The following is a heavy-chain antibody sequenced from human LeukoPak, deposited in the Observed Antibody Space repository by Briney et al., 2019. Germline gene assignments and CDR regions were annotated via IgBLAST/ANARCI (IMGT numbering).Heavy chain of an antibody. Sequence: SVKVSCKASGGTFSSYAISWVRQAPGQGLEWMGGIIPIFGTANYAQKFQGRVTITADESTSTAYMELSSLRSEDTAVYYCARTAAGTWGDFDYWGQGTLVTVSS. CDR3: ARTAAGTWGDFDY. D-gene: IGHD6-13*01. V-gene: IGHV1-69*13. CDR1: GGTFSSYA. J-gene: IGHJ4*02. CDR2: IIPIFGTA.